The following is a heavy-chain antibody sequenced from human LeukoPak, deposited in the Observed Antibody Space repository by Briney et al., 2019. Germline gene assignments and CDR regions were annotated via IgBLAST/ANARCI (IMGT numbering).Heavy chain of an antibody. Sequence: PSQTLSLTCAVSGGSISSGGYSWSWIRQPPGKGLEWIGYIYHSGSTYYNPSLKSRVTISVDRSKNQFSLKMSSVTAADTAVYYCARGRGDYGPNWFDPWGQGTLVTVSS. D-gene: IGHD4-17*01. V-gene: IGHV4-30-2*01. J-gene: IGHJ5*02. CDR3: ARGRGDYGPNWFDP. CDR2: IYHSGST. CDR1: GGSISSGGYS.